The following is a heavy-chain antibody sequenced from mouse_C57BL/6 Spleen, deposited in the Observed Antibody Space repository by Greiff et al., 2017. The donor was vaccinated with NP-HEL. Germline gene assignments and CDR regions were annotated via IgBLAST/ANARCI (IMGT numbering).Heavy chain of an antibody. Sequence: QVQLQQPGAELVKPGASVKMSCKASGYTFTSYWITWVKQRPGQGLEWIGDIYPGSGSTNYNEKFKSKATLTVDTSSSTGYMQLSSLTSEDSAVYYCASGTTVVGAMDYWGQGTSVTVSS. D-gene: IGHD1-1*01. CDR2: IYPGSGST. J-gene: IGHJ4*01. V-gene: IGHV1-55*01. CDR3: ASGTTVVGAMDY. CDR1: GYTFTSYW.